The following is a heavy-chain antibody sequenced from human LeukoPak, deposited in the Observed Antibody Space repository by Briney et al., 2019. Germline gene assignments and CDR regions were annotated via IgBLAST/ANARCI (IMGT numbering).Heavy chain of an antibody. V-gene: IGHV3-23*01. D-gene: IGHD5-18*01. Sequence: PGGVLRLSSAAPGFTLNSYAMSRGRQAPGKGLEWVSAISGSGGSTYYADSVKGRFTISRDNSKNTLYLQMNSLRAEDTAVYYCAKSSGYSYGEPFDYWGQGTLVTVSS. CDR2: ISGSGGST. J-gene: IGHJ4*02. CDR3: AKSSGYSYGEPFDY. CDR1: GFTLNSYA.